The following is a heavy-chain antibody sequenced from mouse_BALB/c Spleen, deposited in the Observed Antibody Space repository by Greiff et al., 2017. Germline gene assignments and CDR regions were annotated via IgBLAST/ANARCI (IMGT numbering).Heavy chain of an antibody. D-gene: IGHD2-4*01. CDR2: ISDGGSYT. CDR1: GFTFSDYY. CDR3: ARELRRGYYAMDY. V-gene: IGHV5-4*02. J-gene: IGHJ4*01. Sequence: EVQVVESGGGLVKPGGSLKLSCAASGFTFSDYYMYWVRQTPEKRLEWVATISDGGSYTYYPDSVKGRFTISRDNAKNNLYLQMSSLKSEDTAMYYCARELRRGYYAMDYWGQGTSVTVSS.